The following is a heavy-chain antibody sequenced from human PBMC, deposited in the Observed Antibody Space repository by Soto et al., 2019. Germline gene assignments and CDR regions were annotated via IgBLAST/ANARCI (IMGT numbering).Heavy chain of an antibody. CDR2: IWYDGSNK. V-gene: IGHV3-33*01. J-gene: IGHJ4*02. D-gene: IGHD6-19*01. CDR1: GFTFSSYG. CDR3: ARDRYSSGWYDLDY. Sequence: QVQLVESGGGVVQPGRSLRLSCAASGFTFSSYGMHWVRQAPGKGLEWVAVIWYDGSNKYYADSVKGRFTISRDNSENTLYLQLISLRAEDTAVYYCARDRYSSGWYDLDYWGQGTLVNVSS.